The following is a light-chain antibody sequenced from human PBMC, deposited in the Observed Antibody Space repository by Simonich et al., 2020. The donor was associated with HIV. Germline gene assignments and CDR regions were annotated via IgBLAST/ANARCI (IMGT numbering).Light chain of an antibody. CDR2: VVI. CDR1: SSDVGGYSY. V-gene: IGLV2-14*01. Sequence: QSALTQPASVSGSPGQSITISCTGTSSDVGGYSYVSWYQQHPGTAPKLMIYVVIKRPSGVSDRFSGSKSGNTASLTISGLQAEDEADYYCSSYTTSSTLVFGGGTKLTVL. J-gene: IGLJ3*02. CDR3: SSYTTSSTLV.